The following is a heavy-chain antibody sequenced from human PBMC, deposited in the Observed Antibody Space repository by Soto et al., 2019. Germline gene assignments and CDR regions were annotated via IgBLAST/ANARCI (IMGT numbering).Heavy chain of an antibody. CDR2: IIPIFGTA. J-gene: IGHJ3*02. V-gene: IGHV1-69*01. CDR1: GGTFSSYA. CDR3: VRGLVPAAYDAFDI. D-gene: IGHD2-2*01. Sequence: QVQLVQSGAEVKKPGSSVKVSCKASGGTFSSYAISWVRQAPGQGLEWMGGIIPIFGTANYAQKFQGRVTITADESTSTAYMVLSSLRSEDTAVYYCVRGLVPAAYDAFDIWGQGTMVTVSS.